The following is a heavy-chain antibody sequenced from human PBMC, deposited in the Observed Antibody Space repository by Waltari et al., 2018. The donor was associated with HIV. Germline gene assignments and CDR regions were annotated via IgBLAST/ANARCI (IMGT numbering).Heavy chain of an antibody. CDR2: ISSNGGTI. CDR3: ARDDLIVRRPFGI. D-gene: IGHD3-16*02. V-gene: IGHV3-48*03. CDR1: GFAFYPYA. Sequence: DVQLVESGGELVQIGGSLRPSCAGSGFAFYPYAMNWVSQDPGKGLEWIAYISSNGGTIHYADSVRGRFTISRDKAKSSLYLQMNSLRGEDTAIYYCARDDLIVRRPFGIWGQGTMVTV. J-gene: IGHJ3*02.